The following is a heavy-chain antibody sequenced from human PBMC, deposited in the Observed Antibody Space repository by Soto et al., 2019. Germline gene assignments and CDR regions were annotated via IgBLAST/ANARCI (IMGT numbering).Heavy chain of an antibody. V-gene: IGHV3-23*01. CDR2: ISGSGDST. CDR1: GFAFSIYA. CDR3: EEDGHDCSAAF. Sequence: EVQLLESGGGLVQPGGSLRLSCAASGFAFSIYAITWVRQAPGKGLEWVSAISGSGDSTYYADSVKGRFTTSRDDSSNSVDLQIYNLEAGDKAGYYCEEDGHDCSAAFWGHGSPVTVSS. J-gene: IGHJ1*01. D-gene: IGHD2-21*02.